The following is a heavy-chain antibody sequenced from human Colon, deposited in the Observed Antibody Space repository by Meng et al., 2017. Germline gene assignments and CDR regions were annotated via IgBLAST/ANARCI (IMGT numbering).Heavy chain of an antibody. D-gene: IGHD3-10*01. CDR3: AVWFGELLSGNWFDP. V-gene: IGHV4-39*07. CDR1: GGSISSSSYY. J-gene: IGHJ5*02. CDR2: IYYSGST. Sequence: QRRLPGSGPGLVKPSETLSLTCTGSGGSISSSSYYWGWIRQPPGKGLEWIGSIYYSGSTYYNPSLKSRVTISVDTSKNQFSLKLSSVTAADTAVYYCAVWFGELLSGNWFDPWGQGTLVTVSS.